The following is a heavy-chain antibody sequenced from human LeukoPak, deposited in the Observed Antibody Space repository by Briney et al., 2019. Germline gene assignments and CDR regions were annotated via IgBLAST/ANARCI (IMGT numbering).Heavy chain of an antibody. D-gene: IGHD6-6*01. J-gene: IGHJ5*02. CDR1: GYTFTVYY. V-gene: IGHV1-8*03. CDR2: MNPNSGNT. Sequence: ASVKVSCKASGYTFTVYYMLWVRQAPGQGLDWMEWMNPNSGNTGYAQKFQGRVTVTRNTSISTAYMELSSLRSEDTAVYYCARALRASWYSSSSGGWFDPWGQGTLVTVSS. CDR3: ARALRASWYSSSSGGWFDP.